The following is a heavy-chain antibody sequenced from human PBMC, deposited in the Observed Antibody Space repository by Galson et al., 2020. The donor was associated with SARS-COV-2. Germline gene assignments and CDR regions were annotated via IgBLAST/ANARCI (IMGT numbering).Heavy chain of an antibody. V-gene: IGHV4-34*01. J-gene: IGHJ6*03. D-gene: IGHD3-22*01. Sequence: SETLSLTCAVYGGSFSDYYWNWIRQPPGKGLEWLGEINPSGSTKSSPSLKSRVTIAVDTSKNQFSLKLTSMTAADTAVYYCARSRQDVTMIVVAITAYYHYMDVWSKGTTVTISS. CDR1: GGSFSDYY. CDR2: INPSGST. CDR3: ARSRQDVTMIVVAITAYYHYMDV.